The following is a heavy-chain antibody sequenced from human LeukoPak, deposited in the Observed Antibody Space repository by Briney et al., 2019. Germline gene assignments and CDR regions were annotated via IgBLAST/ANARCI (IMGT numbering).Heavy chain of an antibody. D-gene: IGHD3-10*01. CDR1: GGSISSGDYY. J-gene: IGHJ4*02. Sequence: SQTLSLTCTVSGGSISSGDYYWSWIRQPPGKGLEWIGYIYYSGSTYYNPSLKSRVTISVDTSKNQFSLKLSSVTAADTAVYYCARGSGGSGSYYEDFFDYWGQGTLVTVSS. CDR3: ARGSGGSGSYYEDFFDY. V-gene: IGHV4-30-4*08. CDR2: IYYSGST.